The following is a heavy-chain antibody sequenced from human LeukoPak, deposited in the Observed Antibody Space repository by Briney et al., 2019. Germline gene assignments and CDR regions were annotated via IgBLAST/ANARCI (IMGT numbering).Heavy chain of an antibody. V-gene: IGHV5-51*01. CDR3: ARQKLLGVDY. CDR1: GYTFSSYW. D-gene: IGHD3-10*01. Sequence: GESLKISCKGSGYTFSSYWIGWVGQMPGIGLEWMGIIYPGGSDTRYSPSFQGQVTISADKSISTAYLQWSSLKASDTAMYYCARQKLLGVDYWGQGTLVTVSS. J-gene: IGHJ4*02. CDR2: IYPGGSDT.